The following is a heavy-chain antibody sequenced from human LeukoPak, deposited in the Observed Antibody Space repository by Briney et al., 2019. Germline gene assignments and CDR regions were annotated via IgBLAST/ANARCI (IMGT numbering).Heavy chain of an antibody. CDR3: ARHGPWDIVVVVAATPGDAFDI. V-gene: IGHV4-39*01. CDR2: LYYSGTT. CDR1: GGSISSNTYY. D-gene: IGHD2-15*01. Sequence: SETLSLTCTVSGGSISSNTYYWGWIRQPPGKGLEWIGSLYYSGTTYYNPSLKGRVTISVDTSKNQFSLKLSSVTAADTAVYYCARHGPWDIVVVVAATPGDAFDIWGQGTMVTVSS. J-gene: IGHJ3*02.